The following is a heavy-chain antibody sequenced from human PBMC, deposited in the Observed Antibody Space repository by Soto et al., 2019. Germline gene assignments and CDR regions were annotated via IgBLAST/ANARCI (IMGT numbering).Heavy chain of an antibody. Sequence: LRLSCEASGFTFSSYAMSWVRQAPGKGLEWVSAISGSGGSTYYADSVKGRFTISRDNSKNTLYLQMNSLRAEDTAVYYCAKQGNDGLLYAMDVCGRRTTVAVCS. CDR3: AKQGNDGLLYAMDV. J-gene: IGHJ6*02. D-gene: IGHD1-1*01. CDR1: GFTFSSYA. V-gene: IGHV3-23*01. CDR2: ISGSGGST.